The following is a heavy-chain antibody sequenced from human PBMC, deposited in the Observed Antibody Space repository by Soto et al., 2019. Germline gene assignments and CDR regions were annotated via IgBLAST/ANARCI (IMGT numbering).Heavy chain of an antibody. CDR1: RVAFSKFI. CDR2: IIPIFGTA. J-gene: IGHJ6*02. Sequence: SVKGSFKASRVAFSKFIVTWVRQAPGLGLEWVGGIIPIFGTANYAQKFQGRVTIHADESTSTSYMEVNNLRSEDTAVYYCAKVRYRSQMGYYYGMVVWC. D-gene: IGHD6-19*01. V-gene: IGHV1-69*13. CDR3: AKVRYRSQMGYYYGMVV.